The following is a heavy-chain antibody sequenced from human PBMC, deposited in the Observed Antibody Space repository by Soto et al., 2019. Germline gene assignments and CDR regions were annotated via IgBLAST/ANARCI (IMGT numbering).Heavy chain of an antibody. CDR2: INPSGGST. CDR1: GYTFTSYY. CDR3: ARIGGNIVVVQGKGQHYGMAV. D-gene: IGHD2-2*01. Sequence: ASVKVSCKASGYTFTSYYMHWVRQAPGQGLEWMGIINPSGGSTSYAQRFQGRVTMTRDTSTSTVYMELSSLRSEDTAVYYCARIGGNIVVVQGKGQHYGMAVWGQGTTVTVSS. V-gene: IGHV1-46*01. J-gene: IGHJ6*02.